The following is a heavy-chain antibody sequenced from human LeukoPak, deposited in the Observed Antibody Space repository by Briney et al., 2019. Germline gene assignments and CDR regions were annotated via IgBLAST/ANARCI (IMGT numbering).Heavy chain of an antibody. CDR3: ARDRAHVLLWFGELGDDSPRFNY. Sequence: GGSLRLSCAASGFTFSSYWMSWVRQAPGKGLEWVANIKQDGSEKYYVDSVKGRFTISRDNAKNSLYLQMNSLRAEDTAVYYCARDRAHVLLWFGELGDDSPRFNYWGQGTLVTVSS. D-gene: IGHD3-10*01. V-gene: IGHV3-7*01. J-gene: IGHJ4*02. CDR2: IKQDGSEK. CDR1: GFTFSSYW.